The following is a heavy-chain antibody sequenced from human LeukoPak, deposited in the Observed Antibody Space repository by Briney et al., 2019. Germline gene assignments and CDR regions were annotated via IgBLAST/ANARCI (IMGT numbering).Heavy chain of an antibody. CDR1: GFTVSSNY. V-gene: IGHV3-53*01. J-gene: IGHJ3*02. CDR2: IYRGGST. CDR3: VKTYYYDSSGYYYSDAFDI. D-gene: IGHD3-22*01. Sequence: GGSLRLSCAASGFTVSSNYMSWVRQAPGKGLEWVSLIYRGGSTYYADSVKGRFTISRDNAKNTLYLQMNSLRAEDTAVYYCVKTYYYDSSGYYYSDAFDIWGQGTMVTVSS.